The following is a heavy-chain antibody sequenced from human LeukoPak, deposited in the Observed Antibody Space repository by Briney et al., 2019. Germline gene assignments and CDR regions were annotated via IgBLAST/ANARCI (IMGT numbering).Heavy chain of an antibody. J-gene: IGHJ4*02. CDR3: ASRTVTTPYYFDY. V-gene: IGHV4-61*02. CDR1: GGSISSGSYY. CDR2: IYTSGST. Sequence: PSETLSLTCTVSGGSISSGSYYWSWIRQPAGKGLEWIGRIYTSGSTNYNPSLKSRVTISVDKSKNQFSLKLSSVTAADTAVYYCASRTVTTPYYFDYWGQGTLVTVSS. D-gene: IGHD4-17*01.